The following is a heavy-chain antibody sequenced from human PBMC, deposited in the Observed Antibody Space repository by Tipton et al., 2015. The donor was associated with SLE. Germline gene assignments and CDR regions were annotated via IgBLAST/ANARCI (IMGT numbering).Heavy chain of an antibody. V-gene: IGHV4-4*07. CDR1: GGSFSGYY. Sequence: LRLSCAVYGGSFSGYYWSWIRQPAGKGLEWIGRIYTSGSTNYNPSLKSRVTISVDTSKNQFSLKLSSVTAADTAVYYCAREGYSSSSVYYYMDVWGKGTTVTVSS. CDR2: IYTSGST. D-gene: IGHD6-6*01. J-gene: IGHJ6*03. CDR3: AREGYSSSSVYYYMDV.